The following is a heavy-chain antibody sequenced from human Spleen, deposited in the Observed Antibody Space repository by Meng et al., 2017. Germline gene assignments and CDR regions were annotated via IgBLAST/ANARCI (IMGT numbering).Heavy chain of an antibody. CDR2: IYTSGNT. D-gene: IGHD6-13*01. V-gene: IGHV4-61*02. J-gene: IGHJ5*02. Sequence: SETLSLTCTVSGGSISSGSYYWSWIRQPAGKELEWIGRIYTSGNTNYNPSLKSRVIISVDMSKNQFSLKLTSVTAADTAVYYCARNSVIIAAAGDATGWFDPWGQGTLVTVSS. CDR3: ARNSVIIAAAGDATGWFDP. CDR1: GGSISSGSYY.